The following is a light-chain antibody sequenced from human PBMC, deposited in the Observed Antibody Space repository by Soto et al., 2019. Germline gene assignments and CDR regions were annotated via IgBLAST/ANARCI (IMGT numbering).Light chain of an antibody. J-gene: IGKJ1*01. Sequence: EIVMKQSPATPSVSPGERATLSCRASQSVSSNLAWYQQKPVQAPRLLIYGASTRATGIPARFSGSGSGTEFTLTISSLQSEYFSVYYCQQYNNWPPWTIGQGTRVDIK. CDR1: QSVSSN. CDR3: QQYNNWPPWT. CDR2: GAS. V-gene: IGKV3-15*01.